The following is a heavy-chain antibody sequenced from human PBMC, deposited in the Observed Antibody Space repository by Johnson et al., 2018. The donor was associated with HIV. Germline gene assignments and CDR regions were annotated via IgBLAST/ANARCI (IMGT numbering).Heavy chain of an antibody. CDR2: IRYDGSNK. V-gene: IGHV3-30*02. J-gene: IGHJ3*02. Sequence: QVQLVESGGGVVQPGGSLRLSCAASGFTFSTYGIHWVRQAPGKGLEWVAFIRYDGSNKYYADSVKGRFTISRANAKNSLYLQMHSLRAEDTALYYCVRDKPIPYYYDTIGYYLDAFDIWGQGTMVTVSS. CDR1: GFTFSTYG. CDR3: VRDKPIPYYYDTIGYYLDAFDI. D-gene: IGHD3-22*01.